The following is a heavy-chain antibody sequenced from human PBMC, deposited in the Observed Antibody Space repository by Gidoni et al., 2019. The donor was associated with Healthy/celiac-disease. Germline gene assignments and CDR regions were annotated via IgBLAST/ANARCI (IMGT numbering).Heavy chain of an antibody. CDR2: IRSKANSYAT. Sequence: EVQLVESGGGLVQPGGSLILSCAASGFPFSGSAMHWVRQASGKGLEWVGRIRSKANSYATAYAASVKGRFTISRDDSKNTAYLQMNSLKTEDTAVYYCTRAIAVAPPYGTDYWGQGTLVTVSS. CDR1: GFPFSGSA. CDR3: TRAIAVAPPYGTDY. D-gene: IGHD6-19*01. J-gene: IGHJ4*02. V-gene: IGHV3-73*02.